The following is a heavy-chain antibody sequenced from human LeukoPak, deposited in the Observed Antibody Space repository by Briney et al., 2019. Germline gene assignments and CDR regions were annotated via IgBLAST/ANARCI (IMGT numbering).Heavy chain of an antibody. V-gene: IGHV4-61*08. Sequence: SETLSLTCTVSGGSISSGGYYWSWIRQPPGKGLEWIGYIYYSGSTKCNPSLKSRVTISVDTSKNQFSLKLSSMTAADTAVYYCARDGWSYAFDYWGQGTLVTVSS. J-gene: IGHJ4*02. D-gene: IGHD1-26*01. CDR3: ARDGWSYAFDY. CDR1: GGSISSGGYY. CDR2: IYYSGST.